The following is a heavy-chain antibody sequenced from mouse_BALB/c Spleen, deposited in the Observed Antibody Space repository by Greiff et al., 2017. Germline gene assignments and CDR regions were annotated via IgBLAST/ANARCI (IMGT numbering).Heavy chain of an antibody. CDR2: ISSGGST. Sequence: EVKLVESGGGLVKPGGSLKLSCAASGFTFSSDAMSWVRQTPEKRLEWVASISSGGSTYYPDSVKGRFTISRDNARNILYLQMCSLRSEDTAMYYCARGTYGSSLYYDAMDYWGQGTSVTGSS. V-gene: IGHV5-6-5*01. CDR3: ARGTYGSSLYYDAMDY. CDR1: GFTFSSDA. D-gene: IGHD1-1*01. J-gene: IGHJ4*01.